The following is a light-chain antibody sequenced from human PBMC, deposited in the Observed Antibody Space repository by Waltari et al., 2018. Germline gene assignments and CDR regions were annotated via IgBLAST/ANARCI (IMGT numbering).Light chain of an antibody. V-gene: IGLV2-14*03. Sequence: QSALTQPASVSGSPGQSITISCTGSSNDVGGYDFVSWYQQHPGKAPKLIIYDVSDRPSVVSNRFSGSKSGNTASLTISGLQAEDEAGYYCSSYRDSSTRIFGGGTKLTVL. CDR1: SNDVGGYDF. J-gene: IGLJ2*01. CDR3: SSYRDSSTRI. CDR2: DVS.